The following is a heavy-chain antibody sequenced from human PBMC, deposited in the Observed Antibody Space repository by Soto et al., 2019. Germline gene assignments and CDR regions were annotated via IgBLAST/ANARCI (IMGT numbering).Heavy chain of an antibody. CDR3: ANDVVAATGLQYGMDV. CDR2: TYYRSKWYN. J-gene: IGHJ6*02. V-gene: IGHV6-1*01. Sequence: SQTLSLTCAISGDSVSSNSAAWNWIRQSPSRGLEWLGRTYYRSKWYNDYAVSVKSRITINPDTSKNQFSLQLSSVTPEDTAVYYCANDVVAATGLQYGMDVWGQGTTVTVSS. CDR1: GDSVSSNSAA. D-gene: IGHD2-15*01.